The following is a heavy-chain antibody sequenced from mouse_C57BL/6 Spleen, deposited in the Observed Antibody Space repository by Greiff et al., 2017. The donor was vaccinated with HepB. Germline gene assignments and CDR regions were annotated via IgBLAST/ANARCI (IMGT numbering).Heavy chain of an antibody. CDR3: ARDRGTGLDY. V-gene: IGHV5-16*01. J-gene: IGHJ2*01. CDR2: INYDGSST. Sequence: DVKLVESEGGLVQPGSSMKLSCTASGFTFSDYYMAWVRQVPEKGLEWVANINYDGSSTYYLDSLKSRFIISRDNAKNILYLQMSSLKSEDTATYYCARDRGTGLDYWGQGTTLTVSS. D-gene: IGHD4-1*01. CDR1: GFTFSDYY.